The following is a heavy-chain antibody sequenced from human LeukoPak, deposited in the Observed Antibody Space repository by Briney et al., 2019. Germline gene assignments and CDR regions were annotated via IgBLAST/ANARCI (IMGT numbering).Heavy chain of an antibody. Sequence: GGTLRLSCAASGLTFSTYGMTWVRQAPGKGLEGVSSISGSAVSTFYADSVKGRFTISRDNSKNTLYLKMHSLRAEDTAVYYCARSRLSGINDAFDIWGQGTMVTVSS. CDR3: ARSRLSGINDAFDI. J-gene: IGHJ3*02. V-gene: IGHV3-23*01. CDR2: ISGSAVST. CDR1: GLTFSTYG. D-gene: IGHD3-3*01.